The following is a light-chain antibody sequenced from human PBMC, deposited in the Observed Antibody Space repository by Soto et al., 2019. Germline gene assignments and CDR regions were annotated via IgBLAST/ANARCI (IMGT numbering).Light chain of an antibody. Sequence: EIVLTQSPGTLSLSPGERATLSCRASQSVPKNYLAWYQHKPGQAPRLLIYGPSSRATGIPDRFSGSGSGTDFTLSISRLEPEDFAVYYCHQYANSPQTFGQGTKVEIK. J-gene: IGKJ1*01. CDR1: QSVPKNY. CDR3: HQYANSPQT. CDR2: GPS. V-gene: IGKV3-20*01.